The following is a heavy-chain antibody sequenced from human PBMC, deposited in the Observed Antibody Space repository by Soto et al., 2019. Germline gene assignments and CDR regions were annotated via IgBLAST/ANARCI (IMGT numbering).Heavy chain of an antibody. CDR3: ASPAAIAAADYFDY. Sequence: SETMYLSCTVSGGSISSRSYYWGWIRQPPGKGLEWIGSIYYSGSTYYNPSLKSRVTISVDTSKNQFSLKLSSVTAADTAVYYCASPAAIAAADYFDYWGQGTLVTVSS. V-gene: IGHV4-39*01. J-gene: IGHJ4*02. D-gene: IGHD6-13*01. CDR1: GGSISSRSYY. CDR2: IYYSGST.